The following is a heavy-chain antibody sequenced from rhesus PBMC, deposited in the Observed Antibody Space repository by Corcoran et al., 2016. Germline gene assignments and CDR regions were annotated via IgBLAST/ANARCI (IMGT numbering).Heavy chain of an antibody. Sequence: SLTCAVSGDSISSSHWWSWIRQPPGKGLEWIGYISGSTGNTYYNPSLKSRVTISTDTSKNQFSLKLSSVTAADTAVYYCARKGMKTDYWGQGVLVTVSS. V-gene: IGHV4-65*01. J-gene: IGHJ4*01. CDR3: ARKGMKTDY. CDR1: GDSISSSHW. CDR2: ISGSTGNT.